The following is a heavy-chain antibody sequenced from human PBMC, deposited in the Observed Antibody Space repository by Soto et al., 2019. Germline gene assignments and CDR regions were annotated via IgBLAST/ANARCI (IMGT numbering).Heavy chain of an antibody. CDR3: AKDIDIVVVVAASPLDY. J-gene: IGHJ4*02. V-gene: IGHV3-23*01. D-gene: IGHD2-15*01. Sequence: PGGSQRLSCAASGLNFRSYAMSWVRQATGKGLEWVSAISGSGGSTYYADSVKGRFTISRDNSKNTLYLQMNSLRAEDTAVYYCAKDIDIVVVVAASPLDYWGQGTLVTVSS. CDR1: GLNFRSYA. CDR2: ISGSGGST.